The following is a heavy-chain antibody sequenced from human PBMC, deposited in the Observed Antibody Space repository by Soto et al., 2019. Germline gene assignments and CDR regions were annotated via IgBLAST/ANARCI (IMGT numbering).Heavy chain of an antibody. J-gene: IGHJ5*02. D-gene: IGHD3-10*01. CDR3: AREVRATFDP. V-gene: IGHV3-7*01. CDR1: GFTFNTYW. CDR2: IKQDGAET. Sequence: EVQLVESGGGLVQPGGSLRLSCAASGFTFNTYWMAWVCQAPGKGPEWVASIKQDGAETFYMESVRGRFTISRDNAKNSLYLQMNSLRVDDLAVYYCAREVRATFDPWGQGTPVTVSS.